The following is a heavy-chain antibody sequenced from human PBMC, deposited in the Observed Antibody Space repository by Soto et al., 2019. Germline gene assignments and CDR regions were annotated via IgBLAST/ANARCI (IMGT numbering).Heavy chain of an antibody. CDR1: GFTFNAYA. V-gene: IGHV3-23*01. CDR2: IGGSGGNR. CDR3: ARVASDYINSIDH. J-gene: IGHJ4*02. D-gene: IGHD4-4*01. Sequence: VQLLESGGDLVQPGGSLRLSCAASGFTFNAYAMTWVRQAPGKGLEWVSAIGGSGGNRYYAASVKGRFTISRDNSKDTLDLQTNRLRVEDTAVYYCARVASDYINSIDHWGQGILVTVSS.